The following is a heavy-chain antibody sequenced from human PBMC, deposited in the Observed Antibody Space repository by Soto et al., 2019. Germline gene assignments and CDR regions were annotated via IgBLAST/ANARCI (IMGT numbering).Heavy chain of an antibody. J-gene: IGHJ6*02. CDR2: IYYSGST. CDR3: ARAGRGYCSGGSCYSGLHGMDV. D-gene: IGHD2-15*01. V-gene: IGHV4-30-4*01. CDR1: GGSISSGDYY. Sequence: SETLSLTCTVSGGSISSGDYYWSWIRQPPGKGLEWIGYIYYSGSTYYNPSLKSRVTISVDTSKNQFSLKPSSVTAADTAVYYCARAGRGYCSGGSCYSGLHGMDVWGQGTTVTVSS.